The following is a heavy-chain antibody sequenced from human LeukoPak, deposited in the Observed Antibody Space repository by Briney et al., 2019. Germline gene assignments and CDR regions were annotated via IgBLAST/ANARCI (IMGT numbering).Heavy chain of an antibody. CDR1: GGSISSYY. CDR2: IYDSGST. Sequence: SETLSLTCSVSGGSISSYYWSWIRQPPGKGLEWIGYIYDSGSTNYNPSLKSRVTMSVDTSKNQFSLKMSSVTAADTAVYYCASGGPGSSHEYWGQGTLVTVSS. J-gene: IGHJ4*02. CDR3: ASGGPGSSHEY. V-gene: IGHV4-59*01. D-gene: IGHD2-15*01.